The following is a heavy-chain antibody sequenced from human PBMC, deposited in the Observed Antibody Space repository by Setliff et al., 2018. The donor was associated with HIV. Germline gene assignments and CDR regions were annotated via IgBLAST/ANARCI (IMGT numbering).Heavy chain of an antibody. CDR1: GYTFTSYG. Sequence: ASVKVSCKASGYTFTSYGMKWVRQAPGQGLEWMGWINTYTGNPTYAQDFTGRFVFSLDSSVNTAFLQVDSLKAEDTAVYYRARDAVTGNWFDPWGQGTLVTVSS. V-gene: IGHV7-4-1*01. D-gene: IGHD6-19*01. J-gene: IGHJ5*02. CDR2: INTYTGNP. CDR3: ARDAVTGNWFDP.